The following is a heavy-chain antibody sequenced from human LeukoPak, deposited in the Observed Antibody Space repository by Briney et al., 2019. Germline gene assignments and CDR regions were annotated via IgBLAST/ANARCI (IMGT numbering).Heavy chain of an antibody. D-gene: IGHD6-13*01. Sequence: ASVKVSCKASGGTFSSYAISWVRQAPGQGLEWMGGIIPTFGTANYAQKFQGRVTITADKSTSTAYMELSSLRSEDTAVYYCARFSGYSSSWPSGDYWGQGTLVTVSS. V-gene: IGHV1-69*06. CDR1: GGTFSSYA. CDR3: ARFSGYSSSWPSGDY. CDR2: IIPTFGTA. J-gene: IGHJ4*02.